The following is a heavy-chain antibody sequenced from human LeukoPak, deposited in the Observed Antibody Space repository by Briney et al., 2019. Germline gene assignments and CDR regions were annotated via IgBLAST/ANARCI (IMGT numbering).Heavy chain of an antibody. V-gene: IGHV3-11*04. J-gene: IGHJ3*02. D-gene: IGHD2-2*02. CDR3: ARVSVLYPDAFDI. Sequence: GGSLRLFCAASGFTFSDYHMSWIRQAPGKGLEWVSYISSSGSTIYYADSVKGRFTISRDNAKNSLYLQMNSLRAEDTAVYYCARVSVLYPDAFDIWRQGTMVTVSS. CDR2: ISSSGSTI. CDR1: GFTFSDYH.